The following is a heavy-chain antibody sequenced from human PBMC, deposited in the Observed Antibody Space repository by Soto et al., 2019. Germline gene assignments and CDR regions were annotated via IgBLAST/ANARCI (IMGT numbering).Heavy chain of an antibody. Sequence: SETLSLTCTVSGGSISSSSYYWGWIRQPPGKGLEWIGSIYYSGSTYYNPSLKSRVTISVDTSKNQFSLKLSSVTAADTAVYYCARHDRATVDYWGQGTLVTVSS. CDR2: IYYSGST. CDR3: ARHDRATVDY. CDR1: GGSISSSSYY. D-gene: IGHD3-22*01. V-gene: IGHV4-39*01. J-gene: IGHJ4*02.